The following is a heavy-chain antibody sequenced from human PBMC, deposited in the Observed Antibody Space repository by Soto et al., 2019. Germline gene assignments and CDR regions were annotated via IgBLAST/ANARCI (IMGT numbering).Heavy chain of an antibody. D-gene: IGHD3-3*01. CDR1: GFTFSSYA. V-gene: IGHV3-23*01. CDR2: ISGSGDTT. CDR3: AKDLGTDDFWSAYYTYYYMDV. J-gene: IGHJ6*03. Sequence: EVQLLESGGGLVQPGGSLRLSCAASGFTFSSYALNWVRQAPGKGLEWVSVISGSGDTTYYADSVKGRFTVSRDNSKNTLYLRMNSLRAEDTAVYYCAKDLGTDDFWSAYYTYYYMDVWGKGTTVTVSS.